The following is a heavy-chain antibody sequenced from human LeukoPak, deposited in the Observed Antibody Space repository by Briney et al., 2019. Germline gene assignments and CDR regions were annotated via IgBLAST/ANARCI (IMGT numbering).Heavy chain of an antibody. V-gene: IGHV4-59*01. J-gene: IGHJ4*02. CDR3: ARGGKYYDYVWGSYIFDY. D-gene: IGHD3-16*01. CDR1: GDPMSRYY. Sequence: PSETLSLTCTVSGDPMSRYYWSWIRQPPGKGLEWIGYIYYSGSTNYNPPLKSRVTMSVDTSKNKFSLNLSSVTAADTAVYYCARGGKYYDYVWGSYIFDYWGQGTLVTVSS. CDR2: IYYSGST.